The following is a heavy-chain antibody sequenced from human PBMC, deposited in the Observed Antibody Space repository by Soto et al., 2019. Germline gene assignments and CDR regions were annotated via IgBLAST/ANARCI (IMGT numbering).Heavy chain of an antibody. CDR1: GFTFSNYA. Sequence: EVQLLESGGGLVQPGGSLRLSCAASGFTFSNYAMSWVRQAPGKGLEWVSAISGSGGSTYYADSVKGRFTISRDNSKNTLYLQMNSLRAEDTAVYYCAKGGAQLLHYNWFDPWGQGTLVTVSS. D-gene: IGHD2-2*01. J-gene: IGHJ5*02. V-gene: IGHV3-23*01. CDR2: ISGSGGST. CDR3: AKGGAQLLHYNWFDP.